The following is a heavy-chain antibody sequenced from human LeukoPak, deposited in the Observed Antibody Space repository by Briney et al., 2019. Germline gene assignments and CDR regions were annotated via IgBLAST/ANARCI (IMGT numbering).Heavy chain of an antibody. J-gene: IGHJ4*02. Sequence: GASVKVSCKASGGTFSSYAISWVGQAPGQGLEWMGGIIPIFGTANYAQKFQGRVTITTDESTSTAYMELSSLRSEDTAVYYCARESTLEYSSSSGFDYWGQGTLVTVSS. CDR2: IIPIFGTA. D-gene: IGHD6-6*01. V-gene: IGHV1-69*05. CDR1: GGTFSSYA. CDR3: ARESTLEYSSSSGFDY.